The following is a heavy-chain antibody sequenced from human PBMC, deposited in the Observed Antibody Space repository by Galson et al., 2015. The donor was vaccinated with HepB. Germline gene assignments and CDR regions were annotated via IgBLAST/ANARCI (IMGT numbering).Heavy chain of an antibody. D-gene: IGHD4-23*01. J-gene: IGHJ4*02. CDR2: INAGNGNT. CDR1: GYTFTSYA. Sequence: SVKVSCKASGYTFTSYAMHWVRQAPGQRLEWMGWINAGNGNTKYSQKFQGRVTVTRDTSASTAYMELSSLRSEDTAVYYCARAPAGGADRLFDYWGQGTLVTVSS. CDR3: ARAPAGGADRLFDY. V-gene: IGHV1-3*01.